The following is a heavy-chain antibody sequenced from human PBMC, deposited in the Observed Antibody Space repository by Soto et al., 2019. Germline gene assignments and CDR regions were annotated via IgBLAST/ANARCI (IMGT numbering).Heavy chain of an antibody. V-gene: IGHV3-23*01. Sequence: EVQLLESGGGLVQPGGSLRLSCAASGFLLSSYAMTWVRQAPGKTLEWVSTIGSSGTSTFYADSVKGRFTISRDESKNTVYLQMNNLRADGTAVYYCAKGKYSGSWYFDSWGQGTLVTVSS. CDR2: IGSSGTST. J-gene: IGHJ4*02. D-gene: IGHD1-26*01. CDR3: AKGKYSGSWYFDS. CDR1: GFLLSSYA.